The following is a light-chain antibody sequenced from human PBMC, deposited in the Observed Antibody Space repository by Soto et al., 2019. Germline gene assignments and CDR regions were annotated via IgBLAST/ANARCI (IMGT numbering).Light chain of an antibody. CDR2: GAS. J-gene: IGKJ1*01. CDR1: QSVNSN. Sequence: EIVITQSPATPSVPPGERTTLSCRASQSVNSNLAWYQQNSGQAPRLVIYGASTRATGIPARFSGSGSGTEFTLTISILQSEDFAVYYCEPDKSFWTFGQGSKVDIK. CDR3: EPDKSFWT. V-gene: IGKV3-15*01.